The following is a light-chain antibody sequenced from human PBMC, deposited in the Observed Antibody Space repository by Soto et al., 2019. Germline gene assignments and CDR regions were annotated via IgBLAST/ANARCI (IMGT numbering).Light chain of an antibody. J-gene: IGLJ1*01. CDR3: QSYDDSLSVHYV. CDR1: SSNIGSTYD. CDR2: GNT. V-gene: IGLV1-40*01. Sequence: QSVLTQPPSVSGAPGQRVTISCTGSSSNIGSTYDVQWYQQLPGTAPKLLIHGNTNRPSGVPERFSGSKSGTSASLAITGLQADDEADYYCQSYDDSLSVHYVFGTGTKLTVL.